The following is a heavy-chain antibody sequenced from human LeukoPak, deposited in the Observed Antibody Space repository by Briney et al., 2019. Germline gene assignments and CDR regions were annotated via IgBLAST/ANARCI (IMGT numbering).Heavy chain of an antibody. J-gene: IGHJ4*02. CDR1: GGTFSSYA. V-gene: IGHV1-69*04. CDR2: IIPILGIA. D-gene: IGHD5-24*01. CDR3: ARGRDGYNSDNDY. Sequence: ASVKVSCKASGGTFSSYAISWVRQAPGQGLEWMGRIIPILGIANYAQKFQGRVTITADKSTSTAYMELSSLRSEDTAVYYCARGRDGYNSDNDYWGQGTLVTVSS.